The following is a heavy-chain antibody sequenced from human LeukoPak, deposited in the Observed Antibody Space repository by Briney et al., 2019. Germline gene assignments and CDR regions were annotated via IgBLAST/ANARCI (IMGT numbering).Heavy chain of an antibody. J-gene: IGHJ4*02. Sequence: ASVKVSCKASGYTFTSYDINWVRQATGQGLEWMGWMNPNSGNTGYAQKFQGRVTITTDESTSTAYMELSGLRSEDTAAYYCARATLTIFGVVSGFDYWGQGTLVTVSS. CDR2: MNPNSGNT. D-gene: IGHD3-3*01. CDR1: GYTFTSYD. V-gene: IGHV1-8*01. CDR3: ARATLTIFGVVSGFDY.